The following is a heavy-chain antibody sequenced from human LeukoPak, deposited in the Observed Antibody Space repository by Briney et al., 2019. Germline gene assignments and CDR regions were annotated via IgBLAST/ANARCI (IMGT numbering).Heavy chain of an antibody. CDR1: GGSITSGTNY. D-gene: IGHD6-13*01. CDR2: IYISGST. V-gene: IGHV4-61*02. CDR3: ARGRIAAGPFDY. Sequence: SQTLSLTCAVSGGSITSGTNYWSWIRQPAGTGLEWIGRIYISGSTNYNPSLKSRVTISLDTSKNQFSLKLSSVTATDTAVYYCARGRIAAGPFDYWGQGALVTVSS. J-gene: IGHJ4*02.